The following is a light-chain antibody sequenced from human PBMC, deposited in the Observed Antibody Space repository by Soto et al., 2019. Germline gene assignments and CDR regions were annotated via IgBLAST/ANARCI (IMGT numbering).Light chain of an antibody. CDR2: GAS. CDR1: QSVSSSY. CDR3: QQYGSSPRFT. Sequence: EIVLTQSPGTLSLSAGERATLSCSASQSVSSSYLAWYQQKPGQAPRLLIYGASSRATGIPDRFSGSGSGTDFTLTISRLEPEDCAVYYCQQYGSSPRFTFGPGTKVDIK. V-gene: IGKV3-20*01. J-gene: IGKJ3*01.